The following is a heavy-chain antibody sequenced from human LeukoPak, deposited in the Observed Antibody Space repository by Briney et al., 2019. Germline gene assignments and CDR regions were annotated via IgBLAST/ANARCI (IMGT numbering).Heavy chain of an antibody. CDR3: ASFRAQYSGSYTPISHFDY. J-gene: IGHJ4*02. D-gene: IGHD1-26*01. CDR1: GYTFTSYG. CDR2: ISAYNGNT. V-gene: IGHV1-18*01. Sequence: ASVKVSCKASGYTFTSYGIGWVRQAPGQGLEWMGWISAYNGNTNYAQKLQGRVTMTTDTSTSTAYMELRSLRSDDTAVYYCASFRAQYSGSYTPISHFDYWGQGTLVTVSS.